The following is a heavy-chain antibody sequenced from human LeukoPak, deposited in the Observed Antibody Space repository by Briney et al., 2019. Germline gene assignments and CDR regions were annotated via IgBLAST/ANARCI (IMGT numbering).Heavy chain of an antibody. CDR3: AGTSSSWNAPGY. V-gene: IGHV3-74*01. J-gene: IGHJ4*02. CDR2: INSDGSST. Sequence: GGSLRLSCAASGFTFSSYWMHWVRQAPGKGLVWVSRINSDGSSTSYADSVKGRFTISRDNARNTLYLQMNSLRAEDTAVYYCAGTSSSWNAPGYWGQGTLVTVSS. D-gene: IGHD6-13*01. CDR1: GFTFSSYW.